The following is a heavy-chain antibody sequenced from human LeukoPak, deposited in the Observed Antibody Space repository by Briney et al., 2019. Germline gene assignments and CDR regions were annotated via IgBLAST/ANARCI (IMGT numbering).Heavy chain of an antibody. V-gene: IGHV3-48*01. Sequence: PGGSLRLSCAASGFTFSSYSMNWVRQAPGKGLEWVSYISSDSSTINYGDSVKGRFTISRDNAKNSLYLQMNSLRAGDTAVYYCAKSDFFDYWGQGTLVTVSS. CDR1: GFTFSSYS. CDR2: ISSDSSTI. CDR3: AKSDFFDY. J-gene: IGHJ4*02.